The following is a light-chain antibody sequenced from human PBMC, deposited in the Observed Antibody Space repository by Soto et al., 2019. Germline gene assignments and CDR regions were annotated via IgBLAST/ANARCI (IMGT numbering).Light chain of an antibody. Sequence: QSVLTQPPSVSAAPGQKVTISCSGSSSNIGNNYVSWYQQLPGTAPKLLIYDNNKRPSGIPARFSGSKSGTSATPGITGLPAGDEADYYCGTWDSSLSAGVVFGGGTKLTVL. CDR2: DNN. CDR1: SSNIGNNY. J-gene: IGLJ2*01. CDR3: GTWDSSLSAGVV. V-gene: IGLV1-51*01.